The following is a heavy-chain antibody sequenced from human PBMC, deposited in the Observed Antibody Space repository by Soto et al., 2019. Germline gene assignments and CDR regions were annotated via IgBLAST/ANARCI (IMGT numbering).Heavy chain of an antibody. CDR2: IYYSGST. J-gene: IGHJ4*02. D-gene: IGHD2-15*01. CDR1: GGSISGYY. Sequence: PSETLSLTCTVSGGSISGYYWTWIRQPPGKGLEWIAYIYYSGSTKYNPSLKSRVTISVDTSKNHFSLDVTSVSAEDTAIYYCARVYNAFSGNGAFDYWGQGTLVTVSS. V-gene: IGHV4-59*01. CDR3: ARVYNAFSGNGAFDY.